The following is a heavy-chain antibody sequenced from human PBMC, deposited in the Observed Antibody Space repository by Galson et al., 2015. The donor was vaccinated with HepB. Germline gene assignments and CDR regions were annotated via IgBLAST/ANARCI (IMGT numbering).Heavy chain of an antibody. Sequence: SLRLSCAAPGSTFSKAWMNWVRQAPGKGLEWVGRIQSKTDGGATDYGAPVKGRFTISRDDSKNMLYLQMNSLKSEDTAVYYCTTGQYNSGWYPWDYWGQGTLVTVSS. CDR1: GSTFSKAW. J-gene: IGHJ4*02. V-gene: IGHV3-15*07. CDR3: TTGQYNSGWYPWDY. D-gene: IGHD6-19*01. CDR2: IQSKTDGGAT.